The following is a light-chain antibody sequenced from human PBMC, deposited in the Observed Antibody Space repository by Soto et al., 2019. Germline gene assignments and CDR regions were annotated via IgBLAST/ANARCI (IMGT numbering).Light chain of an antibody. Sequence: LAVSLGERAAINCESSQIVLFTSNNKNYLAWYQQKPGQPPKLLLSWASARESGVPERFSGSGSGTLFTLSISSLQAEDVAVYYCQQYYTLPLTFGGGTKVDIK. CDR2: WAS. CDR3: QQYYTLPLT. J-gene: IGKJ4*01. V-gene: IGKV4-1*01. CDR1: QIVLFTSNNKNY.